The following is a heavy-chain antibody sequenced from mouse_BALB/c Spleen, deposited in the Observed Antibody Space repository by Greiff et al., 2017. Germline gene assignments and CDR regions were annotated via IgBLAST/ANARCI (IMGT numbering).Heavy chain of an antibody. D-gene: IGHD1-1*01. CDR1: GYTFTSYY. J-gene: IGHJ3*01. V-gene: IGHV1S81*02. Sequence: QVQLQQSGAELVKPGASVKLSCKASGYTFTSYYMYWVKQRPGQGLEWIGGINPSNGGTNFNEKFKSKATLTVDKSSSTAYMQLSSLTSEDSAVYYCTRSDYGSWFAYWGQGTLVTVSA. CDR2: INPSNGGT. CDR3: TRSDYGSWFAY.